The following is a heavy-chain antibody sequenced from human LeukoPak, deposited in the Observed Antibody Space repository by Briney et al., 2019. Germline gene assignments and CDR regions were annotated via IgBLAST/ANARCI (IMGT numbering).Heavy chain of an antibody. CDR3: ASGIAAAGH. CDR1: GGSISSYY. Sequence: PSETLSLTCTVSGGSISSYYWSWLRQPPGKGLEWIGYIYYSGSTNYNPSLKSRVTISVDTSKNQFSLKLSSVTAADTAVYYCASGIAAAGHWGQGTLVTVSS. J-gene: IGHJ4*02. CDR2: IYYSGST. D-gene: IGHD6-13*01. V-gene: IGHV4-59*01.